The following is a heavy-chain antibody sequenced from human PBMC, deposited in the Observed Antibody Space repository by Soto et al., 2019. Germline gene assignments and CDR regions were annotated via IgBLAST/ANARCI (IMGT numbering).Heavy chain of an antibody. CDR3: ARDHVCSSTNCVRGFDL. CDR2: NRNKTHSYTT. J-gene: IGHJ3*01. V-gene: IGHV3-72*01. CDR1: GFTSSDHY. Sequence: EVQLVESGGGLVQPGGSLRLSCAASGFTSSDHYMDWVRQAPGKGLEWVGRNRNKTHSYTTSYAASVEGRFTISKDESKNSLYLQMNSLKTADTAVYFCARDHVCSSTNCVRGFDLWGQGTMVTVSS. D-gene: IGHD2-2*01.